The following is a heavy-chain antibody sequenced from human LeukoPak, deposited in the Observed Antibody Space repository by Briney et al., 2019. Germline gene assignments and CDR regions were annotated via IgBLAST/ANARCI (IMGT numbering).Heavy chain of an antibody. Sequence: GGSLRLSCAASGFTFSSYGMHWVRQAPGKGLEWVAFIRYNGNNQYYADSVKGRFTISRDNSKNTLYLQMSSLRSEDTAVYYCARVALGIDYYGEVYYYYYYMDVWGKGTTVTISS. J-gene: IGHJ6*03. CDR2: IRYNGNNQ. CDR1: GFTFSSYG. D-gene: IGHD4-17*01. CDR3: ARVALGIDYYGEVYYYYYYMDV. V-gene: IGHV3-30*02.